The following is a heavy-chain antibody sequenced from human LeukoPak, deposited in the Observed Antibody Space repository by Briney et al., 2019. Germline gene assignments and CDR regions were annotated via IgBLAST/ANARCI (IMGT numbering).Heavy chain of an antibody. V-gene: IGHV3-43D*04. CDR2: VTWDGGST. D-gene: IGHD1-26*01. CDR1: GFTFDDYA. CDR3: VKATTTSDYYYMDV. J-gene: IGHJ6*03. Sequence: GGSLGLSCAASGFTFDDYAMHWVRQAPGKGLEWVSLVTWDGGSTYYADTVKGRFTISRDNTKNSLYLQMNSLRPEDTGLYYCVKATTTSDYYYMDVWGTGTTVIVSS.